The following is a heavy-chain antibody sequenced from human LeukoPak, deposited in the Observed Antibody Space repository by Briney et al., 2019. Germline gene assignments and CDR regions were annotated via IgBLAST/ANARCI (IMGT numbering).Heavy chain of an antibody. J-gene: IGHJ4*02. CDR3: ARVGFYYFDY. V-gene: IGHV4-38-2*01. CDR1: GYSISSGYY. D-gene: IGHD1-26*01. CDR2: IYHSGNT. Sequence: SETLSLTCAVSGYSISSGYYWGWIRQPPGKGLRWIGSIYHSGNTYYSPSLKSRVTISVDTSKNQFSLRLNSVIAADTALYYCARVGFYYFDYWGQGTLVTVSS.